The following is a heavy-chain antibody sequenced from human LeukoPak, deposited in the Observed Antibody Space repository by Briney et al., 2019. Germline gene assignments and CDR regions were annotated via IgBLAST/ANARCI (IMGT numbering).Heavy chain of an antibody. CDR2: IIPIFGTA. J-gene: IGHJ6*03. CDR1: GYTFTSYG. CDR3: ARLVSDDSSGYYAPDYYYYYMDV. D-gene: IGHD3-22*01. V-gene: IGHV1-69*13. Sequence: SVKVSCKASGYTFTSYGISWVRQAPGQGLEWMGGIIPIFGTANYAQKFQGRVTITADESTSTAYMELSSLRSEDTAVYYCARLVSDDSSGYYAPDYYYYYMDVWGKGTTVTVSS.